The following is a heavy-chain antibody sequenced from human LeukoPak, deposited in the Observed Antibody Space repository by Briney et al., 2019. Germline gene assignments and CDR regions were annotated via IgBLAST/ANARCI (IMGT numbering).Heavy chain of an antibody. D-gene: IGHD1-26*01. V-gene: IGHV3-23*01. Sequence: GGSLRLSCAASGFTFSSYAMSWVRQAPGKGLEWVSAISGSGGTPYYADSVKGQFTISRDNSKNTLYLQMNSLKTEDTAVYYCTRYLWELGVFDYWGQGTLVTVSS. CDR2: ISGSGGTP. J-gene: IGHJ4*02. CDR3: TRYLWELGVFDY. CDR1: GFTFSSYA.